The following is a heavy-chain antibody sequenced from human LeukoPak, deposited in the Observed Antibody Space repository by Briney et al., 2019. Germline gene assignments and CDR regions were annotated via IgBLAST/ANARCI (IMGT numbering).Heavy chain of an antibody. CDR3: VRERNYDFWSGFQDDDYHMDV. J-gene: IGHJ6*03. D-gene: IGHD3-3*01. Sequence: PSETLSLTCTVSGGSISSNSFYWTWIRQPAGQGLEWIGRIYTSGKTNYNASLKGRVTISADTSKNQFSLKLSSVTAADTAVYYCVRERNYDFWSGFQDDDYHMDVWGKGTTVTVSS. V-gene: IGHV4-61*02. CDR1: GGSISSNSFY. CDR2: IYTSGKT.